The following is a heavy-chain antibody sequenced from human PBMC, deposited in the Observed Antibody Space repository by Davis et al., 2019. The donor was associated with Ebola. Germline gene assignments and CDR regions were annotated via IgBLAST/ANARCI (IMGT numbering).Heavy chain of an antibody. Sequence: GGSLRLSCAASGFTFRTYAMSWVRQAPGKGLEWVSAIGGGGVSRYHADSVKGRFTISRDNSKNTLYLQMNTLRAEDTAVYYCAKDKGQGADYGDYYDSWGQGTLVTVSS. V-gene: IGHV3-23*01. D-gene: IGHD4-17*01. CDR2: IGGGGVSR. CDR1: GFTFRTYA. J-gene: IGHJ4*02. CDR3: AKDKGQGADYGDYYDS.